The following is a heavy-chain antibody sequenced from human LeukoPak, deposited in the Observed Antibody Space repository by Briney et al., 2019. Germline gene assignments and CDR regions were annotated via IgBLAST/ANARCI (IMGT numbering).Heavy chain of an antibody. J-gene: IGHJ4*02. D-gene: IGHD6-13*01. Sequence: ASVKVSCKASGYTFTSYDISWVRQAPGQGLEWMGGISGYNGNTNYAQQFRGRVTMTTDTSTSTAYMELKSLRFDDTAVYYCARNGFRYSSRYCDYWGQGTLVTVSS. V-gene: IGHV1-18*01. CDR1: GYTFTSYD. CDR2: ISGYNGNT. CDR3: ARNGFRYSSRYCDY.